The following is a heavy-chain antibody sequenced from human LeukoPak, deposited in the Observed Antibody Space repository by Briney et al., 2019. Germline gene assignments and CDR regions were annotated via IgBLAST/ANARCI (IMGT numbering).Heavy chain of an antibody. CDR3: AKDIWSSGWYYYFDY. D-gene: IGHD6-19*01. J-gene: IGHJ4*02. Sequence: GGSLRLSCAASGFTFSSYAMSWVRQAPGKGLEWVSAISGSGGSTYYADSVKGRFTISRDNSKNTLYLQMNSLRAEDTVVYYCAKDIWSSGWYYYFDYWGQGTLVTVSS. V-gene: IGHV3-23*01. CDR1: GFTFSSYA. CDR2: ISGSGGST.